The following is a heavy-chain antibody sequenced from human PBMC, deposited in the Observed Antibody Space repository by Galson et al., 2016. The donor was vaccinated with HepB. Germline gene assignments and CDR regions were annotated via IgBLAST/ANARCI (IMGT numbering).Heavy chain of an antibody. CDR2: IDPYNGKT. CDR3: ARGYYYEPLDY. D-gene: IGHD3-22*01. V-gene: IGHV1-18*01. J-gene: IGHJ4*02. Sequence: SVKVSCKASGYDFTTYGISWVRQAPGQGLEWLGWIDPYNGKTSDAQKLQGRATMTTDTSTSTAYMDLRSLKSDDTAVYYCARGYYYEPLDYWGQGTLVTVSS. CDR1: GYDFTTYG.